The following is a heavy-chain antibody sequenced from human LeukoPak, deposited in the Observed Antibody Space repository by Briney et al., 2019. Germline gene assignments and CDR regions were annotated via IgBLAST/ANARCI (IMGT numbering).Heavy chain of an antibody. CDR3: ATEQTGIVGATNFDY. Sequence: ASVKVSCKASGYTFTDYYMHWVRQAPGQGLEWMGWINPNSGDTNYAQNFQGRVTMTRDTSISTAYMELNRLRSDDTAVYYCATEQTGIVGATNFDYWGQGTLVTVSS. D-gene: IGHD1-26*01. CDR2: INPNSGDT. CDR1: GYTFTDYY. J-gene: IGHJ4*02. V-gene: IGHV1-2*02.